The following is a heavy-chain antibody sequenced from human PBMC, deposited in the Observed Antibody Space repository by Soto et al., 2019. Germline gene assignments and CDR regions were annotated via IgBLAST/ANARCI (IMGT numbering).Heavy chain of an antibody. J-gene: IGHJ4*02. CDR1: GFTFSSYA. Sequence: GGSLRLSCAASGFTFSSYAMSWVRQAPGKGLEWVSAISGSGGSTYYADSVKGRFTISRDNSKNTLYLQMNSLRAEDTAVYYCAKERNTYYYDSSGKGDYWGQGTLVTVSS. CDR3: AKERNTYYYDSSGKGDY. V-gene: IGHV3-23*01. CDR2: ISGSGGST. D-gene: IGHD3-22*01.